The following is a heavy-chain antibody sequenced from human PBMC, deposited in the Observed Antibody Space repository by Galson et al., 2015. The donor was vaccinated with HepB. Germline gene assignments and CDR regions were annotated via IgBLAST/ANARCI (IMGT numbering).Heavy chain of an antibody. J-gene: IGHJ4*02. D-gene: IGHD5-12*01. Sequence: SVKVSCKASGYTFTSYAMHWVRQAPGQRLEWMGWINAGNGNTKYSQKFQGRVTITRDTSASTAYMELSSLRSEDTAVYYCARPLTSGYDWAPFDYWGQGTLVTVSS. V-gene: IGHV1-3*01. CDR3: ARPLTSGYDWAPFDY. CDR2: INAGNGNT. CDR1: GYTFTSYA.